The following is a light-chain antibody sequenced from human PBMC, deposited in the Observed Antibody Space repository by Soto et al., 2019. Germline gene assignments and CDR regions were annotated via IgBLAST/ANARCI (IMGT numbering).Light chain of an antibody. CDR1: QSVGSNS. CDR3: QQYGSSPPLT. CDR2: GAS. V-gene: IGKV3-20*01. Sequence: EFVLTQSPGTLSLSPGERATLSCRASQSVGSNSLAWYQQKPGQAPRILIYGASTRATGIPDRFSGSGSGTHFTLTISRLEPEHFAVYYCQQYGSSPPLTGGGGTKVEIK. J-gene: IGKJ4*01.